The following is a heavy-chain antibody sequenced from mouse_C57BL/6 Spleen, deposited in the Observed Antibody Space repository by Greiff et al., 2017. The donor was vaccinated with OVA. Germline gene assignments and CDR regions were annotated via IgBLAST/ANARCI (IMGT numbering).Heavy chain of an antibody. Sequence: QVQLQQSGAELARPGASVKLSCKASGYTFTSYGISWVKQRTGQGLEWIGEIYPRSGNTYYNEKFKGKATLTADKSSSTAYMELRSLTSEDSAVYFCAELWGRPVAYWGQGTLVTVSA. D-gene: IGHD1-1*01. CDR1: GYTFTSYG. J-gene: IGHJ3*01. CDR3: AELWGRPVAY. V-gene: IGHV1-81*01. CDR2: IYPRSGNT.